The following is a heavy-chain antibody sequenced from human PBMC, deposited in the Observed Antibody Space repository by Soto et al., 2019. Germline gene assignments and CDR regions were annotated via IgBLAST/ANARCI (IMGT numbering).Heavy chain of an antibody. CDR3: ARDQGSSSPHANWFDP. V-gene: IGHV1-69*01. CDR2: IIPIFGTA. CDR1: GGTFSSYA. Sequence: QVQLVQSGAEVKKPGSSVKVSCKASGGTFSSYAISWVRQAPGQGLEWMGGIIPIFGTANYAQKFQGRVTITADESTSTADMELSSLRSEDTAVYYCARDQGSSSPHANWFDPWGQGTLVTVSS. J-gene: IGHJ5*02. D-gene: IGHD6-6*01.